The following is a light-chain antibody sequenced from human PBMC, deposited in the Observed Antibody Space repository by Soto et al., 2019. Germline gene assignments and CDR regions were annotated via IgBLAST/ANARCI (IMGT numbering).Light chain of an antibody. Sequence: SSELTQPPSVSVAPGKTARITCGGNNIGSKSVLWYQQKPGQAPVLVIYYDSDRPSGIPERFSGSNSGNTATLTISRVEAGDEADYYCQVWDSSSDHLVFGGGTKLTVL. V-gene: IGLV3-21*04. CDR1: NIGSKS. J-gene: IGLJ2*01. CDR2: YDS. CDR3: QVWDSSSDHLV.